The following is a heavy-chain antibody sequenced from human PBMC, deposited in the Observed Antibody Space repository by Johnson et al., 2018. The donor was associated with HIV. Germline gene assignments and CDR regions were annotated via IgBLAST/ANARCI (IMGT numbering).Heavy chain of an antibody. J-gene: IGHJ3*02. CDR1: GFTFSSYA. D-gene: IGHD6-13*01. CDR3: ARDERRIAAAGTRGDAFDI. V-gene: IGHV3-30*04. CDR2: ISYDGSNK. Sequence: QVQLVESGGGVVQPGRSLRLSCAASGFTFSSYAMHWVRQAPGKGLEWVAVISYDGSNKYYAYSVKGRFTISRDNSKNTLYLQMNSLRAEDTAVYYCARDERRIAAAGTRGDAFDIWGQGTMVTVSS.